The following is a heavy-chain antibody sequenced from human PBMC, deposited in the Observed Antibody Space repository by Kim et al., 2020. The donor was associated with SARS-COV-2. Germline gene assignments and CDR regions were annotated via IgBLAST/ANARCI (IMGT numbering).Heavy chain of an antibody. V-gene: IGHV1-24*01. D-gene: IGHD3-22*01. CDR1: GYTLTELS. CDR3: ATALYDSSGYYPWYFDY. J-gene: IGHJ4*02. CDR2: FDPEDGET. Sequence: ASVKVSCKVSGYTLTELSMHWVRQAPGKGLEWMGGFDPEDGETIYAQKFQGRVTMTKDTSTDTAYMELSSLRSEDTAVYYCATALYDSSGYYPWYFDYGGQGTLVTVSS.